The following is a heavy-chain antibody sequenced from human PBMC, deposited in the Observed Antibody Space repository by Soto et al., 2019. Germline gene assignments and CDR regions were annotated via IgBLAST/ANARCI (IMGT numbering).Heavy chain of an antibody. CDR1: GYSFTSYW. CDR3: ERVDCGGDCYFDY. Sequence: PXESLKVSWQCSGYSFTSYWIGLVLQMPGKGLEWMGIIYPGDSDTRYSPSFQGQVTISADKSISTAYLQWSSLKASDTAMYYCERVDCGGDCYFDYWGQGTLVTVSS. CDR2: IYPGDSDT. D-gene: IGHD2-21*02. V-gene: IGHV5-51*01. J-gene: IGHJ4*02.